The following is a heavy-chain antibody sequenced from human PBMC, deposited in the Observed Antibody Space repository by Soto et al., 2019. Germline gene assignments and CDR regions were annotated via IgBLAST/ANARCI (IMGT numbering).Heavy chain of an antibody. J-gene: IGHJ5*02. CDR1: GGSVSSGSYY. Sequence: SETLSLTCTVSGGSVSSGSYYWSWIRQPPGKGLEWIGYIYYSGSTNYNPSLKSRVTISVDTSKNQFSLKLSSVTAADTAVYYCARGGEYSSGPSRFDPWGQGTLVTVSS. CDR2: IYYSGST. V-gene: IGHV4-61*01. CDR3: ARGGEYSSGPSRFDP. D-gene: IGHD6-19*01.